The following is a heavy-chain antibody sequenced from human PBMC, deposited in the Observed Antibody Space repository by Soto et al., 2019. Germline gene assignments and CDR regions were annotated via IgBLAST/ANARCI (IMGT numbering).Heavy chain of an antibody. CDR2: INAGNGNT. D-gene: IGHD5-12*01. V-gene: IGHV1-3*01. CDR1: GYTFTSYA. J-gene: IGHJ6*02. CDR3: ATRRDGYKNYYYYGMDV. Sequence: ASVKVSCKASGYTFTSYAMHWVRQAPGQRLEWMGWINAGNGNTKYSQKFQGRVTMTEDTSTDTAYMELSSLRSEDTAVYYCATRRDGYKNYYYYGMDVWGQGTTVTVSS.